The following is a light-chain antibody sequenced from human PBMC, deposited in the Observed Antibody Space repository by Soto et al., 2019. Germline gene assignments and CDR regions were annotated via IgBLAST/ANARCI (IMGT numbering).Light chain of an antibody. J-gene: IGLJ7*01. CDR2: EVT. CDR3: CSYGGSRAV. Sequence: QSALTQPASVSGSPGQSITISCTGTSIDVGSHNLVSWNQQHPGQAPKLMIYEVTKRPLGVSTRFSASKSGNTASLTISGLQAEDEADYYCCSYGGSRAVFGGGTQLTVL. CDR1: SIDVGSHNL. V-gene: IGLV2-23*02.